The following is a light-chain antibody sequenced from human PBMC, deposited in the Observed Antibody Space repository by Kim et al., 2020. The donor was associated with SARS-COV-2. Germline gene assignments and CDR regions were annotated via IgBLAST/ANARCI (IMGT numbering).Light chain of an antibody. CDR3: QAWDSSTKV. Sequence: SVSPGQTASITCSGDKLGDKYACWYQQKPGQSPVLVIYQDSKRPSGIPERFSGSNSGSTATPTISGTQAMDEADYYCQAWDSSTKVFGTGTKVTVL. CDR1: KLGDKY. J-gene: IGLJ1*01. CDR2: QDS. V-gene: IGLV3-1*01.